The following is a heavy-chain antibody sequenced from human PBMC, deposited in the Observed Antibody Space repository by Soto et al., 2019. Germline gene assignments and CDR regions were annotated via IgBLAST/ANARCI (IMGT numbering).Heavy chain of an antibody. CDR1: GGSFSGYY. D-gene: IGHD6-13*01. CDR2: INHSGST. J-gene: IGHJ4*02. CDR3: ANGIAAAGNY. V-gene: IGHV4-34*01. Sequence: SETLSLTCAVYGGSFSGYYWSWIRQPPGKGLEWIGEINHSGSTNYNPSLKSRFTISVDTSKNKFSLKLSSVTAADTAVYYCANGIAAAGNYWGQGTLVTVSS.